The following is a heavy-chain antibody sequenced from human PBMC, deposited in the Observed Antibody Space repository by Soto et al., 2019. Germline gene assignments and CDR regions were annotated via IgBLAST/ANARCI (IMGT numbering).Heavy chain of an antibody. J-gene: IGHJ5*02. V-gene: IGHV1-18*04. D-gene: IGHD2-15*01. Sequence: QVQLVQSGSEMKKPGASVKFSCKTSGYTFISFAISWVRQAPGQGLEWMGWINTYNGKTNYAKKFQGRLTVTTDTSTSTASMELRSLRSDDTAVYYCARDMGYCSGGRCTSDWFDPWGQGTLVTVSS. CDR3: ARDMGYCSGGRCTSDWFDP. CDR2: INTYNGKT. CDR1: GYTFISFA.